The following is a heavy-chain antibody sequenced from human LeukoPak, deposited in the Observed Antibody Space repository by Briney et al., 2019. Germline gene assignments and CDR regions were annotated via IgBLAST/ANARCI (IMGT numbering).Heavy chain of an antibody. J-gene: IGHJ5*02. D-gene: IGHD2/OR15-2a*01. CDR2: IKQDGSEK. CDR3: ARDCNINNMYSINWFDP. V-gene: IGHV3-7*01. Sequence: GSLRLSCAASGFTFSSYWMSWVRQAPGKGLEWVANIKQDGSEKYYVDSVKGRFTISRDNAKNSLYLQMNSLRAEDTAVYYCARDCNINNMYSINWFDPWGQGTLVTVSS. CDR1: GFTFSSYW.